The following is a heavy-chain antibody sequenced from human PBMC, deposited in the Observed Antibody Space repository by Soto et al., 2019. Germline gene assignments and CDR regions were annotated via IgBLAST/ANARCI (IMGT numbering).Heavy chain of an antibody. Sequence: SETLSLTCTVSGGSISSSSYYWGWIRQPPGKGLEWIGSIYYSGSTYYNPSLKSRFTISGDTSKNQFSLKLSSVTAADTAVYYCARRVQRCSSPSCYREIDYWGQGTLVTVSS. D-gene: IGHD2-2*02. CDR2: IYYSGST. V-gene: IGHV4-39*01. CDR1: GGSISSSSYY. CDR3: ARRVQRCSSPSCYREIDY. J-gene: IGHJ4*02.